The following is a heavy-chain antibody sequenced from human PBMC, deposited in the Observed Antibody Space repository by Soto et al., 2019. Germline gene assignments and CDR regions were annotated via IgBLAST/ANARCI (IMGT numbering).Heavy chain of an antibody. Sequence: ASVKVSCKASGYTFTSYAIHWVRQAPGQRLEWMGWISAYNGNTNYAQKLQGRVTMTTDTSTSTAYMELRSLRSDDTAVYYCASFSIAATDPYGMDVWGQGTTVTVSS. J-gene: IGHJ6*02. V-gene: IGHV1-18*01. CDR1: GYTFTSYA. CDR3: ASFSIAATDPYGMDV. CDR2: ISAYNGNT. D-gene: IGHD6-13*01.